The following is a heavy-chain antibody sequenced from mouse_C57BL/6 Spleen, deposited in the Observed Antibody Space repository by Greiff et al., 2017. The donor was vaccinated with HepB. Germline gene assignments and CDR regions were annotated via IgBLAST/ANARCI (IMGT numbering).Heavy chain of an antibody. CDR3: ARLGTVVDYAMDY. J-gene: IGHJ4*01. CDR2: IYPGDGDT. Sequence: VQLQQSGPELVKPGASVKISCKASGYAFSSSWMNWVKQRPGQGLEWIGRIYPGDGDTNYNGKFKGKATLTADKSSSTAYMQLSSLTSEDSAVYFCARLGTVVDYAMDYWGQGTSVTVSS. CDR1: GYAFSSSW. D-gene: IGHD1-1*01. V-gene: IGHV1-82*01.